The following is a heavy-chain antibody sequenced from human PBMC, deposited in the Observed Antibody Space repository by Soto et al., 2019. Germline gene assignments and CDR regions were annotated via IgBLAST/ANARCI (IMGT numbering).Heavy chain of an antibody. D-gene: IGHD3-10*01. J-gene: IGHJ4*02. V-gene: IGHV1-18*01. CDR3: AREGYYGSGSADY. CDR2: ISAYNGNT. Sequence: AXVKVSGKASGYTFNRYGISWVRQAPGQGLEWMGWISAYNGNTSYAQKLQGRVTMTTDTSTSTAYMELRSLRSDDTAVYYCAREGYYGSGSADYWGQGTLVTVSS. CDR1: GYTFNRYG.